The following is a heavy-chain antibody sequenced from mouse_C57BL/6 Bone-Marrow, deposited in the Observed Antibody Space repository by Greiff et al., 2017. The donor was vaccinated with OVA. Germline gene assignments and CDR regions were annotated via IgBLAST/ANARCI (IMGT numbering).Heavy chain of an antibody. CDR1: GFNIKDDY. D-gene: IGHD3-1*01. CDR3: TTSGYLYAMDY. Sequence: EVQLQQSGAELVRPGASVKLSCTASGFNIKDDYMHWVKQRPEQGLEWIGWIDPENGDTEYASKFQGKATITADTSSNTAYLQLSSLTPEDTAVYYCTTSGYLYAMDYWGQGTSVTVSS. V-gene: IGHV14-4*01. CDR2: IDPENGDT. J-gene: IGHJ4*01.